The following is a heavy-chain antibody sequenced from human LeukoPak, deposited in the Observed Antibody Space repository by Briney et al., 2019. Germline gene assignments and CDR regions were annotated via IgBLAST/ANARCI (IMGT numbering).Heavy chain of an antibody. V-gene: IGHV4-59*08. CDR1: GGSISSCY. D-gene: IGHD6-13*01. CDR3: ARQRLAAAGSSHFDY. Sequence: SETLSLTCTVSGGSISSCYWSWIRQPPGKGLEWIGYIYYSGSTNYNPSLKSRVTISVDTSKNQFSLKLSPVTAADTAVYYCARQRLAAAGSSHFDYWGQGTLVTVSS. CDR2: IYYSGST. J-gene: IGHJ4*02.